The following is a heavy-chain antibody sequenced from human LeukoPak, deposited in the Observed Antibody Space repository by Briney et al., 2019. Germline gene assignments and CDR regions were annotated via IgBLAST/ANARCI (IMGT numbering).Heavy chain of an antibody. V-gene: IGHV3-53*05. J-gene: IGHJ4*02. CDR2: LSGGGTT. CDR3: ARDPGQAYCGGDCYSGYFDY. D-gene: IGHD2-21*02. CDR1: GFTVSNNY. Sequence: GGSLRLSCVVSGFTVSNNYMTWVRRAPGKGLEWVSSLSGGGTTYYADSVKGRFTISRDNSKNTLYLQMNSLRAEDTAVYYCARDPGQAYCGGDCYSGYFDYWGQGTLVTVSS.